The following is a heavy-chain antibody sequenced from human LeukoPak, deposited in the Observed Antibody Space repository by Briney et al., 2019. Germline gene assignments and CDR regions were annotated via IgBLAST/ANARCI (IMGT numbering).Heavy chain of an antibody. CDR3: ARDYGRSRDYGMDV. D-gene: IGHD3-10*01. Sequence: GGSLRLSCAASGFTLSNYWMHWVRQAPGKGLVWVSRINADGSSAAYADSVKVRFTISRDNAKNTLYLQMNSLRAEDTAMHYCARDYGRSRDYGMDVWGQGTTVTVSS. CDR1: GFTLSNYW. CDR2: INADGSSA. J-gene: IGHJ6*02. V-gene: IGHV3-74*01.